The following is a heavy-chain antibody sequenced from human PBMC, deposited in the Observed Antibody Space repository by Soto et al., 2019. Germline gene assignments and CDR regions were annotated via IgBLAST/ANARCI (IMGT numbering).Heavy chain of an antibody. CDR1: GYTFTGYY. Sequence: ASVKVSCKASGYTFTGYYMHWVRQAPGQGLEWMGWINPNSGGTNYAQKFQGRVTMTRDTSISTAYMELSRLRSDDTAVYYCATDSESGSYYSTDYWGQGTLVTVSS. J-gene: IGHJ4*02. CDR3: ATDSESGSYYSTDY. CDR2: INPNSGGT. D-gene: IGHD1-26*01. V-gene: IGHV1-2*02.